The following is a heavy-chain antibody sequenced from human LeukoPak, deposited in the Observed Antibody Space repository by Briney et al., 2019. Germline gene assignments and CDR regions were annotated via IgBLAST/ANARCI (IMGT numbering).Heavy chain of an antibody. V-gene: IGHV1-8*01. CDR3: ATRGPFGVAGAPYYMDV. Sequence: ASVKVSCKASGYTFTSYDINWVRQATGQGLEWMGWMNPNSGNTGYAQKFQGRVTMTEDTSTDTAYMELSSLRSEDTAVYYCATRGPFGVAGAPYYMDVWGKGTTVTVSS. J-gene: IGHJ6*03. CDR1: GYTFTSYD. CDR2: MNPNSGNT. D-gene: IGHD3-3*01.